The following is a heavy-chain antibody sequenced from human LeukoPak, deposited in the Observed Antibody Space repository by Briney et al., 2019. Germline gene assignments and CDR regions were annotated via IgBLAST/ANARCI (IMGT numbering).Heavy chain of an antibody. CDR3: ARKELKNCDY. CDR2: IYYSGST. J-gene: IGHJ4*02. CDR1: GGSISSGDYY. V-gene: IGHV4-30-4*01. Sequence: PSETLFLTCTVSGGSISSGDYYWSWLRQPQGKGLEWIGYIYYSGSTYDNPFLKSLVTISVDTSKNQLSLKLTSVTAADTAVYYCARKELKNCDYCGQGTLVTVAS. D-gene: IGHD1-7*01.